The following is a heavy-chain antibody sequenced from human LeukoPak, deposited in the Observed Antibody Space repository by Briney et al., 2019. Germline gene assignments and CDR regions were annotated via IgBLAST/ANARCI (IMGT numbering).Heavy chain of an antibody. D-gene: IGHD5-12*01. CDR3: TTDATYIGYDYHPFVY. J-gene: IGHJ4*02. CDR1: GFTFSNAW. Sequence: PGGSLRLSCAASGFTFSNAWMSWVRQAPGKGLEWVGRIKSKTDGGTTDYAAPVKGRFTISRDDSKNTLYLQMNSLKTEDTAVYYCTTDATYIGYDYHPFVYWGQEPLVTVS. CDR2: IKSKTDGGTT. V-gene: IGHV3-15*01.